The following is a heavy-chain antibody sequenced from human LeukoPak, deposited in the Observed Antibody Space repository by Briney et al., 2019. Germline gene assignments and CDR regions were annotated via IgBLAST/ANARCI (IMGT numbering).Heavy chain of an antibody. Sequence: GGSLRLSCAASGFTFSSYSMNWVRQAPGKGLEWVSSISSSGSYIYYADSVKGRFTISRDNAKNSLYLQMNSLRAEDTAVYYCARGPKGFFDYWGQGTLVTVSS. V-gene: IGHV3-21*01. CDR1: GFTFSSYS. CDR3: ARGPKGFFDY. J-gene: IGHJ4*02. CDR2: ISSSGSYI.